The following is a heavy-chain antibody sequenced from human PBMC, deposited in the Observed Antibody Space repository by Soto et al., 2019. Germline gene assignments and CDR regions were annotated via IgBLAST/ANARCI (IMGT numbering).Heavy chain of an antibody. V-gene: IGHV1-69*13. J-gene: IGHJ6*02. CDR3: ARGGYYGSGSIGGMDV. CDR1: GGTFSSYA. Sequence: SVKVSCKASGGTFSSYAISWVRQAPGQGLEWMGGIIPIFGTANYAQKFQGRVTITADESTSTAYMELSSLRSGDTAVYYCARGGYYGSGSIGGMDVRGQGTTVTVSS. D-gene: IGHD3-10*01. CDR2: IIPIFGTA.